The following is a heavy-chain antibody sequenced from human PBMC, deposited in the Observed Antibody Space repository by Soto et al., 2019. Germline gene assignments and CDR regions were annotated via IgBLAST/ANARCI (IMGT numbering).Heavy chain of an antibody. CDR3: ARGSDYDSSGYYYSWFDP. Sequence: QVQLVQSGAEVKKPGSSVKVSCKASGGTFSSYAISWVRQAPGQGPEWMGGIIPIFGTANYAQKFQGRVTITADESTSTAYMELSSLRSEDTAVYYCARGSDYDSSGYYYSWFDPWGQGTLVTVSS. V-gene: IGHV1-69*12. CDR1: GGTFSSYA. CDR2: IIPIFGTA. J-gene: IGHJ5*02. D-gene: IGHD3-22*01.